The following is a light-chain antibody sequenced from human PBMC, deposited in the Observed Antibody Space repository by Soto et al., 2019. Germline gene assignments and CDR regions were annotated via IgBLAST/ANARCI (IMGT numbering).Light chain of an antibody. V-gene: IGKV1-39*01. CDR3: QQSYSTPRT. J-gene: IGKJ1*01. Sequence: QMTQSPSSLSASVGDRITITGLASQSISSYLNWYQQKPGKAPKLLIYAASSLQSGVPSRFSGSGSGTDFTLTIGSLQPEDFATYYCQQSYSTPRTFGQGTKVDIK. CDR1: QSISSY. CDR2: AAS.